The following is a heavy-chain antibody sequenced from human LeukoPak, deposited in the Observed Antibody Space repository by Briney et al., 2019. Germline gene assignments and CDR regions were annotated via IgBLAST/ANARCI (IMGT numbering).Heavy chain of an antibody. V-gene: IGHV4-39*01. CDR3: ARLRSKRLIFGVAARGAFDI. CDR1: GFIVSSNY. CDR2: IYYSGST. Sequence: GSLRLSCAASGFIVSSNYMSWVRQPPGKGLEWIGSIYYSGSTYYNPSLKSRVPISVDTSKNQFSLKLSSVTAADTAVYYCARLRSKRLIFGVAARGAFDIWGQGTMVTVSS. J-gene: IGHJ3*02. D-gene: IGHD3-3*01.